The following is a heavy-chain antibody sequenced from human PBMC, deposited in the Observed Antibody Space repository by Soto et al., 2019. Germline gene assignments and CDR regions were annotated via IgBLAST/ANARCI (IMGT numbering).Heavy chain of an antibody. CDR2: IKSKTDGGTT. J-gene: IGHJ3*02. Sequence: EVQLVESGGGLVKPGGSLRLSCAASGFTFSNAWMSWVRQAPGKGLEWVGRIKSKTDGGTTGYAAPVKGRFTISRDDSKNTLYLQMNSLKTEDTAVYYCTTGAYCSGGSCYFGAFDIWGQGTMVTVSS. D-gene: IGHD2-15*01. CDR1: GFTFSNAW. CDR3: TTGAYCSGGSCYFGAFDI. V-gene: IGHV3-15*01.